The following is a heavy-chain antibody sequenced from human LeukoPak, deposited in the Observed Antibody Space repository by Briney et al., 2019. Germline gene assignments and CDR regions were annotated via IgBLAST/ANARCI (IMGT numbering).Heavy chain of an antibody. CDR1: GFTVSSNY. J-gene: IGHJ4*02. D-gene: IGHD5-12*01. CDR3: ARVLVATIDPFDY. CDR2: IYSGGST. V-gene: IGHV3-53*01. Sequence: GGSLRLSCAASGFTVSSNYMSWVRQAPGKGLEWVSVIYSGGSTYYADSVKGRFTISRDNSKNTLYLQMSSLRAEDTAVYYCARVLVATIDPFDYWGQGTLVTVSS.